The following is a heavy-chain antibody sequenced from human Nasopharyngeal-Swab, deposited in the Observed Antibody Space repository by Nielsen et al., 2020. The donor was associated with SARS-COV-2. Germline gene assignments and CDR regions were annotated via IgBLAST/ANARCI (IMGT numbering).Heavy chain of an antibody. V-gene: IGHV3-74*01. CDR3: ARSRKLMDV. J-gene: IGHJ6*02. CDR2: INSDGSST. CDR1: GFTFSSYW. D-gene: IGHD6-13*01. Sequence: GESLKISCAASGFTFSSYWMHWVRQAPGKGLVWVSRINSDGSSTSYADSVKGRFTISRDNAKNTPYLQMNSLRAEDTAVYYCARSRKLMDVWGQGTTVTVSS.